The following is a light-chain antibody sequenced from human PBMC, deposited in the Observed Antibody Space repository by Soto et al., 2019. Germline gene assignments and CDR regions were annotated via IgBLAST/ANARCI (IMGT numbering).Light chain of an antibody. J-gene: IGLJ1*01. CDR2: EVT. CDR1: TSDVGGYDY. V-gene: IGLV2-8*01. Sequence: QSALTQPASVSGSPGQSITISCTGTTSDVGGYDYVSWYQQHPGQAPKVVIYEVTKRPSGVPDRFSGSKSGNTASLTVSGLQAEDEADYYCSSYATGDNYVFGSGTKVTVL. CDR3: SSYATGDNYV.